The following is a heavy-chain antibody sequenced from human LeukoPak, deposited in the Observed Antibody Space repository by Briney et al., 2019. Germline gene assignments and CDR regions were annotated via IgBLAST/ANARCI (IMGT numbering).Heavy chain of an antibody. J-gene: IGHJ3*02. V-gene: IGHV3-21*06. Sequence: GGSLRLSCAASGFTFSSYSMNWVRQAPGKGLEWVSFISSSSSDIYYADSVRGRFTISRDNAKNSLYLQMNSLRAEDTAVYYCARDLYGDYAFDIWGQGTVVTVSS. CDR3: ARDLYGDYAFDI. CDR2: ISSSSSDI. CDR1: GFTFSSYS. D-gene: IGHD4-17*01.